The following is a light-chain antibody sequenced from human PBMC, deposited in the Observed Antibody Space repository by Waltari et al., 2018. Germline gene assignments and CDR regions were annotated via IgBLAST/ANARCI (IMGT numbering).Light chain of an antibody. J-gene: IGLJ1*01. CDR2: EVS. CDR3: CLYTTNFYV. V-gene: IGLV2-18*01. Sequence: QSALTQPPSVSGSPGQSVPISCTGTSNDVGPFDRVSWYQQPPGTAPKLLIFEVSNRPSGVPDRFSGSASGNTASLTISGLQAEDEADYYCCLYTTNFYVFAPATKVTVL. CDR1: SNDVGPFDR.